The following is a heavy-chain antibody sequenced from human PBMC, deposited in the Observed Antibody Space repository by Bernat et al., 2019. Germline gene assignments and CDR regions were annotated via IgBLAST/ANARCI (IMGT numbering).Heavy chain of an antibody. Sequence: VQLVQSGAEVKKPGSSVKVSCKASGGTFSSYAISWVRQAPGQGLEWMGGIIPIFGTANYAQKFQGRVTITADESTSTAYMELSSLRSEDTAVYYCARLGPIYYDSSGYKFDPWGQGTLVTVSS. V-gene: IGHV1-69*01. CDR2: IIPIFGTA. CDR1: GGTFSSYA. CDR3: ARLGPIYYDSSGYKFDP. D-gene: IGHD3-22*01. J-gene: IGHJ5*02.